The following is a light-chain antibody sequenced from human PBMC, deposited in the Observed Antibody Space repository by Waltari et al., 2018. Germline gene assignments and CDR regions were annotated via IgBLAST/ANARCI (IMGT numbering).Light chain of an antibody. CDR2: GAS. Sequence: EIVLTQSPGTLSLSPGDRAILSCRARQSVSKYLAWYQQKPGQAPRLLIYGASSRATGIPDRFSGSGSGTDFSLTIIRLEPEDFAVYYCQHYVSLPATFGQGTKVEIE. CDR1: QSVSKY. J-gene: IGKJ1*01. V-gene: IGKV3-20*01. CDR3: QHYVSLPAT.